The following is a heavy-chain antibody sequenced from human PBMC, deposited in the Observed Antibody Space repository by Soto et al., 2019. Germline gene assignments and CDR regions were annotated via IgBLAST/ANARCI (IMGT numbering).Heavy chain of an antibody. J-gene: IGHJ4*02. CDR3: ARALAIGSYYFDY. V-gene: IGHV3-21*01. D-gene: IGHD1-26*01. Sequence: GGSLRLSCAASGFTFSSYSMNWVRQAPGKGLEWVSSISSSSSYIYYADSVKGRFTISRDNAKNSLYLQMNSLRAEDTAVYYCARALAIGSYYFDYWGQGTLVTVSS. CDR1: GFTFSSYS. CDR2: ISSSSSYI.